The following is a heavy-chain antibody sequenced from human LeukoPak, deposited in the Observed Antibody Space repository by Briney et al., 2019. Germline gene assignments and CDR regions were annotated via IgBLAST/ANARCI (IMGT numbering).Heavy chain of an antibody. Sequence: SGGSLRLSCAASGITFNNYWIHWVRQAPGEGLVWVSRINTDGTTTSYADSVKGRFTISRDNAKNSLYLQMNSLRAEDTAVYYCAREASEVTILEWLSDFDYWGQGTLVTVSS. J-gene: IGHJ4*02. CDR1: GITFNNYW. D-gene: IGHD3-3*01. V-gene: IGHV3-74*01. CDR2: INTDGTTT. CDR3: AREASEVTILEWLSDFDY.